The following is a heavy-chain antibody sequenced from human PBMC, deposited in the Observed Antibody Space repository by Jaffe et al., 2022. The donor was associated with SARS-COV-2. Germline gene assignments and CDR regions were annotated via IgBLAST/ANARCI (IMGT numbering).Heavy chain of an antibody. V-gene: IGHV4-39*01. CDR2: IYYSGAT. D-gene: IGHD3-16*01. Sequence: QVLLQESGPGLMKPSETLSLTCTVSGLSISASKYYWGWIRQPPGKGLEWIATIYYSGATYYNPSLQSRVTMSIDASKRQFSLKLRSVTAADTAVYYCVRPTGGFEGWFDPWGQGIVVTVSS. CDR3: VRPTGGFEGWFDP. CDR1: GLSISASKYY. J-gene: IGHJ5*02.